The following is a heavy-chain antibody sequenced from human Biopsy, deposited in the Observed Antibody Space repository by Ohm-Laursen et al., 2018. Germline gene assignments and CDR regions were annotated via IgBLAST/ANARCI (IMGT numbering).Heavy chain of an antibody. CDR3: ARVLLPAAAVHYGMDV. D-gene: IGHD2-2*01. J-gene: IGHJ6*02. CDR2: ISSSSNFI. Sequence: SLSLSCAASGLTFSRYSMHWVRQAPGKGLEWVSSISSSSNFIYYGDSVKGRFTISRDNAKNSLYLQMNSLRAGDTAVYYCARVLLPAAAVHYGMDVWGQGTTVTVSS. CDR1: GLTFSRYS. V-gene: IGHV3-21*01.